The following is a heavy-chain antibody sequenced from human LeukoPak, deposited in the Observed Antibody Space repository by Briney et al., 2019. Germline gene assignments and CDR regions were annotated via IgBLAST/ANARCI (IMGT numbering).Heavy chain of an antibody. V-gene: IGHV4-39*07. D-gene: IGHD3-22*01. CDR3: ARGPLTYYYDSSGHRFDY. CDR2: IYYSGST. CDR1: GGSISSSSYY. Sequence: SETLSLTCTVSGGSISSSSYYWGWIRQPPGKGLEWIGSIYYSGSTYYNPSLKSRVTMSVDTSKNQFSLKLSSVTAADTAVYYCARGPLTYYYDSSGHRFDYWGQGTLVTVSS. J-gene: IGHJ4*02.